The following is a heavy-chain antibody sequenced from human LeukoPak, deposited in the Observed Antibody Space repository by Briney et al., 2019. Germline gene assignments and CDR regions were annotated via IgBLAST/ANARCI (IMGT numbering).Heavy chain of an antibody. CDR3: ARLVGASWFDS. Sequence: SQTLSLTCAISGDSVSTNSATWTWLRQSPSRELEWLRRTYYRSKWYNDSAVSMKSRITINPDTSKNQFSLQLNSVTPEDTAVYYCARLVGASWFDSWGQGTLVTVSS. V-gene: IGHV6-1*01. CDR2: TYYRSKWYN. CDR1: GDSVSTNSAT. J-gene: IGHJ5*01. D-gene: IGHD1-26*01.